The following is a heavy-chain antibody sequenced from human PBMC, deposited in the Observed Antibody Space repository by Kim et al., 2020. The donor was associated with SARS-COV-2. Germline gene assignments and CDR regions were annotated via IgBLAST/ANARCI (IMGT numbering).Heavy chain of an antibody. D-gene: IGHD3-10*01. CDR2: INHSGST. V-gene: IGHV4-34*01. J-gene: IGHJ6*02. CDR3: ARGHRMVRGGAPNYYYYYGMDV. CDR1: GGSFSGYY. Sequence: SETLSLTCAVYGGSFSGYYWSWIRQPPGKGLEWIGEINHSGSTNYNPSLKSRVTISVDTSKNQFSLKLSSVTAADTAVYYCARGHRMVRGGAPNYYYYYGMDVWGQGTTVTVSS.